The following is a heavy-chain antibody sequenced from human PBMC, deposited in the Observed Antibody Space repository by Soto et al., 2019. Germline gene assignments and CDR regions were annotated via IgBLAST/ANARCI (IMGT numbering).Heavy chain of an antibody. V-gene: IGHV4-39*01. D-gene: IGHD3-3*01. CDR1: GGSISSSSYY. CDR2: IYYSGGT. Sequence: SETLSLTCTVSGGSISSSSYYWGWIRQPPGKGLEWIGSIYYSGGTCYNPSLKSRVTISVDTSKNQFSLKLSSVTAADTAVYYCAGSNDFWSGHYYYYGMDVWGQGTTVTVSS. J-gene: IGHJ6*02. CDR3: AGSNDFWSGHYYYYGMDV.